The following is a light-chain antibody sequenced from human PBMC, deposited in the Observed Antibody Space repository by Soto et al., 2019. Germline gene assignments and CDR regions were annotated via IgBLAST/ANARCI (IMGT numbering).Light chain of an antibody. CDR3: QQYNSYSWT. Sequence: DIQMTQSPSTLSASVGDRVTITFRASQSISSWLAWYQQKPGKAPKLLIYDASSLESGVPSRFSGSGSGTEFTFTISSLQPDDFATYYCQQYNSYSWTFGQGTKVDIK. V-gene: IGKV1-5*01. CDR1: QSISSW. CDR2: DAS. J-gene: IGKJ1*01.